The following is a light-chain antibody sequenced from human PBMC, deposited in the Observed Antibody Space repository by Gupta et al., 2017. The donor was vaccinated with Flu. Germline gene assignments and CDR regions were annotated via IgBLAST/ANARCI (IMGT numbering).Light chain of an antibody. J-gene: IGLJ3*02. CDR3: QSYDSTLSGWV. CDR1: SSNVGATYG. CDR2: DDN. Sequence: QSVLTQPPSVSAAPGQRVTISCTGSSSNVGATYGVHWYQQLPGTAPKLLIYDDNNRPSGVPDRFSGSKSGTSASLAITGLQAEDEADYYCQSYDSTLSGWVFGGGTKLTVL. V-gene: IGLV1-40*01.